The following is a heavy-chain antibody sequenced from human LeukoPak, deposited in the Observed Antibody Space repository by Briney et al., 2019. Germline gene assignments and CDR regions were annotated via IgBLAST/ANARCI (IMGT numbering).Heavy chain of an antibody. CDR1: GDSISSNSAA. D-gene: IGHD6-13*01. J-gene: IGHJ5*02. Sequence: SQTLSLTCAISGDSISSNSAAWNWIRQSPSRGLEWLGRTYYRSKWYNDYAVSVKSRITINPDTSKNQFSLQLNSVTPEDTAVYYCARGGIAAAGKAWFDPWGQGTLVTVSS. V-gene: IGHV6-1*01. CDR2: TYYRSKWYN. CDR3: ARGGIAAAGKAWFDP.